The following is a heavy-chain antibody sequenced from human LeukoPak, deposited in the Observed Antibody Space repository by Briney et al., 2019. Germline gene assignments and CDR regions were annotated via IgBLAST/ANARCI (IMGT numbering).Heavy chain of an antibody. J-gene: IGHJ4*02. CDR1: GFTVSSSY. CDR3: ARAISDYVWGSYNY. Sequence: GGSLRLSCAASGFTVSSSYMSWVRQAPGKGLEWVSVIYSGGSTYYADSVKGRFTISRDNSKNTLYLQMNSLRAEDTAVYYCARAISDYVWGSYNYWGQGTLVTVSS. V-gene: IGHV3-66*01. CDR2: IYSGGST. D-gene: IGHD3-16*01.